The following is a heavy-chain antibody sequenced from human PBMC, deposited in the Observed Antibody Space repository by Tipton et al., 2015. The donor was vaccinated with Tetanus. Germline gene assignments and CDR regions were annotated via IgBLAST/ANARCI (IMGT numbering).Heavy chain of an antibody. Sequence: SLRLSCAASGFTFTTAWMSWVRQAPGKGLEWVGRIKSKTYGGATDYAAPVKGRFTISRDDSINTLYLQMNSLKTEDTAVYYCAKTISNDYVAAWGQGTLVTVSS. V-gene: IGHV3-15*01. CDR1: GFTFTTAW. D-gene: IGHD4-17*01. CDR2: IKSKTYGGAT. J-gene: IGHJ4*02. CDR3: AKTISNDYVAA.